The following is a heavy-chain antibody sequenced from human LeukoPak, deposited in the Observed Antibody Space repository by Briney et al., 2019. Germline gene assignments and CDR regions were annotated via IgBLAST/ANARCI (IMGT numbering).Heavy chain of an antibody. CDR1: GGSIRSYS. Sequence: PSETLSLTCTASGGSIRSYSWNWIRQPAGKGLEWIGRISTSGSTNYNPSLKSRVTMSADTSKNQFSLNLSSVTAADTAVYYCARGVGATYFDYWGQGTLVTVSS. J-gene: IGHJ4*02. CDR3: ARGVGATYFDY. CDR2: ISTSGST. V-gene: IGHV4-4*07. D-gene: IGHD1-26*01.